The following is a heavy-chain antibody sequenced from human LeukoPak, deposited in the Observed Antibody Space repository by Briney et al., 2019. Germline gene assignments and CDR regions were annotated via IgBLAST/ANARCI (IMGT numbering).Heavy chain of an antibody. CDR1: GFTFSNYN. V-gene: IGHV3-21*01. CDR3: ARATWDSTGYFYAY. D-gene: IGHD3-22*01. CDR2: ISSSSSYI. Sequence: GGSLRLSCAASGFTFSNYNMNWVRQAPGKGLEWVSSISSSSSYIYYADSVKGRFTISRDNAKNSLYLQMNSLRAEDTAVYYCARATWDSTGYFYAYWGQGTLVSVSS. J-gene: IGHJ4*02.